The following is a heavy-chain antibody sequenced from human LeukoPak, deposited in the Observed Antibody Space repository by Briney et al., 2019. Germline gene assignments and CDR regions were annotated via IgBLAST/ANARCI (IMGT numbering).Heavy chain of an antibody. V-gene: IGHV7-4-1*02. Sequence: GASVKVSCKASGYTLTQHSMNWVRQAPGQGLEWMGWIITDTGNPTYAQGFTGRFVFSVDTSVNTAYLQISGLKAEDTAVYYCAREVLRHDYWGQGTLVTVSS. D-gene: IGHD3-10*01. J-gene: IGHJ4*02. CDR2: IITDTGNP. CDR1: GYTLTQHS. CDR3: AREVLRHDY.